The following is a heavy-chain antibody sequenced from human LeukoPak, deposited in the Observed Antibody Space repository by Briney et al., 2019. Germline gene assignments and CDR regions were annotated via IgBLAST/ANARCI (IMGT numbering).Heavy chain of an antibody. CDR3: ARVVGASIDY. CDR2: IYYSGST. CDR1: GGSISSSSYY. D-gene: IGHD1-26*01. J-gene: IGHJ4*02. V-gene: IGHV4-39*07. Sequence: SETLSLTCTVSGGSISSSSYYWGWVRQPPGKGLEWIGSIYYSGSTYYNPSLKSRVTISVDTSKNQFSLKLSSVTAADTAVYYCARVVGASIDYWGQGTLVTVSS.